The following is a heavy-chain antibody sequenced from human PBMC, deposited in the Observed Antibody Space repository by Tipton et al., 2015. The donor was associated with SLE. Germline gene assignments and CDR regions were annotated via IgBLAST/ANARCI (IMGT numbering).Heavy chain of an antibody. CDR1: GGSFSGYY. J-gene: IGHJ4*02. D-gene: IGHD2-8*01. Sequence: GLVKPSETLSLTCAVYGGSFSGYYWSWIRQPPGKGLEWIGEINHSGSTNYNPSLKSRVTISVDTSKNQFSLKLSSVTAADTAVYYCARGGASVLIRKCYFDYWGRGTLVTVSS. CDR2: INHSGST. CDR3: ARGGASVLIRKCYFDY. V-gene: IGHV4-34*01.